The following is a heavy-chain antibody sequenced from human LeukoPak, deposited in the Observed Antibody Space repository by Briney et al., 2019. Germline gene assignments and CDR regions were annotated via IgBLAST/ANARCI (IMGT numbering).Heavy chain of an antibody. D-gene: IGHD4-17*01. J-gene: IGHJ4*02. CDR2: IKEDGSEK. Sequence: TGGSLTLSCAASGFTFSTSWMSWVRQAPGKGLEWVANIKEDGSEKQYVDSVMGRFTVSRDNAKNSLYLQMNILRGDDTAVYYCAKYSGAYAIEYWGQGTLVTVSS. CDR1: GFTFSTSW. V-gene: IGHV3-7*02. CDR3: AKYSGAYAIEY.